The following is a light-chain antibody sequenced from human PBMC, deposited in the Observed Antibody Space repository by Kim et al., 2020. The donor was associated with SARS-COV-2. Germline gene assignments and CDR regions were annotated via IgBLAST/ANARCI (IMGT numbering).Light chain of an antibody. CDR1: SPNIGSNY. V-gene: IGLV1-47*01. Sequence: QRVTISCSGRSPNIGSNYVYWYQQLPGTAPKLLIYRNNQRPSGVPDRFSGSKSGTSASLAISGLRSEDEADYYCAAWDDSLSGSYVFGTGTKVTVL. CDR3: AAWDDSLSGSYV. CDR2: RNN. J-gene: IGLJ1*01.